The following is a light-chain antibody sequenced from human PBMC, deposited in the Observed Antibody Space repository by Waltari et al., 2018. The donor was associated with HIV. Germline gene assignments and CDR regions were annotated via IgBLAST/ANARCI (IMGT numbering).Light chain of an antibody. CDR2: DAS. J-gene: IGLJ3*02. CDR1: SSNVGGYNL. V-gene: IGLV2-14*02. Sequence: QSALTQPASVSGSPGQSVTISCTGTSSNVGGYNLVSWYQQHPDKAPKLVIFDASTRPSGIPFRVSASKSGNTASLTISGLQPEDEADYYGCSYMSGSTLVFGGGTKVIV. CDR3: CSYMSGSTLV.